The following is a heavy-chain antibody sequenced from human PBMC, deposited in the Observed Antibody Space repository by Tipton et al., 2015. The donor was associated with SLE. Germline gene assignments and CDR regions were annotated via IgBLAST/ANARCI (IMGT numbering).Heavy chain of an antibody. V-gene: IGHV4-59*12. CDR2: VHYSGST. D-gene: IGHD6-19*01. CDR3: ARLDSSGPGDV. CDR1: GGSISGYF. J-gene: IGHJ6*02. Sequence: TLSLTCTVSGGSISGYFWSWIRQPPGKGLEWIGYVHYSGSTNSNPSLKSRVTMSVDTSKNQFSLKLSSVTAADTAVYYCARLDSSGPGDVWGQGTTVTVS.